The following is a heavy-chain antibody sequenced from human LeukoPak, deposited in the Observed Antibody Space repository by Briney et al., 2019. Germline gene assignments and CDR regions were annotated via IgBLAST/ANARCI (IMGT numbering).Heavy chain of an antibody. CDR3: ARDGELGSPADAFDI. V-gene: IGHV3-7*01. J-gene: IGHJ3*02. CDR2: IKQDGSET. CDR1: GFTFRSYW. D-gene: IGHD1-26*01. Sequence: PGGSLRLSCAASGFTFRSYWMTWVRQYPGKGLEWVAIIKQDGSETYYADSVKGRFTISRDNAKRSLYLQMNSLRAEDTAVYYCARDGELGSPADAFDIWGQGTMVTVSS.